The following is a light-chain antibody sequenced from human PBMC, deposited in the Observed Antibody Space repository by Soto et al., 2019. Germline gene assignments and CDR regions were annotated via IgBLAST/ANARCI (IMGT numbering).Light chain of an antibody. Sequence: QSALTQPPSVSGSPGQSVTISCTGTSSDVGSYNRVSWYQQPPGTAPKLMIYEVSNRPSGVPDRFSGSKSGNTASLTISGLQGEDEAEYYCSSYTSSSTFYVVFGGWTKLTVL. V-gene: IGLV2-18*02. CDR2: EVS. CDR1: SSDVGSYNR. J-gene: IGLJ2*01. CDR3: SSYTSSSTFYVV.